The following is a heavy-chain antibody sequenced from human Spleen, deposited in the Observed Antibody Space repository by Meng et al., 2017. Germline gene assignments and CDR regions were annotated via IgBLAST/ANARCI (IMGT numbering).Heavy chain of an antibody. CDR2: INHSGST. CDR3: ARVEGTIAAAGGSWFDP. D-gene: IGHD6-13*01. V-gene: IGHV4-34*01. CDR1: GGSFSDYS. J-gene: IGHJ5*02. Sequence: VHLPQWGVVLLKPSEPRSLTRVVSGGSFSDYSWSWIRQPPGKGLEWIGEINHSGSTNYNPSLKSRVTISVDTSKNQFSLKLSSVTTADTAVYYCARVEGTIAAAGGSWFDPWGQGTLVTVSS.